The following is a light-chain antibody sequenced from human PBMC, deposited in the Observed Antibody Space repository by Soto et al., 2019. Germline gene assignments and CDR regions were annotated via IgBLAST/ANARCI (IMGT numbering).Light chain of an antibody. CDR2: GAS. V-gene: IGKV3-20*01. J-gene: IGKJ5*01. CDR1: QSVSSTY. CDR3: QQYGSSPIT. Sequence: IVLAQAPGSLSLSPGEIATLSCRASQSVSSTYLIWYQQKPGQAPRLLIYGASSRATGVPDRFSGSGSGTDFTLTISRLEPEDFAVYYCQQYGSSPITFGQGTRLEIK.